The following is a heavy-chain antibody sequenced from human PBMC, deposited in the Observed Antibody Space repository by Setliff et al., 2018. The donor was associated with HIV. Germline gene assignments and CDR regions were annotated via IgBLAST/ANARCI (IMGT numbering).Heavy chain of an antibody. V-gene: IGHV4-59*08. CDR3: GRLSDTAMASFDS. Sequence: SETLSLTCTVSGVSISSYYWSWIRQPPGKGLEWIGYIYKSGSTNYNASLKSRVTISADTSKNQFSLKLRSVTAADTAVYYCGRLSDTAMASFDSWGQGTLVTVSS. CDR1: GVSISSYY. D-gene: IGHD5-18*01. J-gene: IGHJ4*02. CDR2: IYKSGST.